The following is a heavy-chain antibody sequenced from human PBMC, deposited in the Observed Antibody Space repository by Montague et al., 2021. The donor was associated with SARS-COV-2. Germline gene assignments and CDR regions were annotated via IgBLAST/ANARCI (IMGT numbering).Heavy chain of an antibody. Sequence: SETLSLTCTVSGGSISSSSHYWGWIRQPPGKGLEWIGSIYYSGSTYYNPSLKSRVTISVDTSKNQFSLKLSSVTAADTAVYYCARRPPITIFGVVIIGAWFDPWGQGTMVTVSS. D-gene: IGHD3-3*01. V-gene: IGHV4-39*01. CDR3: ARRPPITIFGVVIIGAWFDP. CDR2: IYYSGST. J-gene: IGHJ5*02. CDR1: GGSISSSSHY.